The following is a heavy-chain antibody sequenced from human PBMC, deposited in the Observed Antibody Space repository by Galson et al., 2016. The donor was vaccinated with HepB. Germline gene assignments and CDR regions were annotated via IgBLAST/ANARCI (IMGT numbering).Heavy chain of an antibody. CDR1: GFTFSTYT. J-gene: IGHJ5*02. CDR2: INSSGTTK. CDR3: GRESWFDP. Sequence: SLRLSCAASGFTFSTYTFNWVRQAPGKGLEWVAHINSSGTTKYYADSVKGRFTISRDNAKNSLYLQMNSLRDEDTAVYYCGRESWFDPWGQGTLVTVSS. V-gene: IGHV3-48*02.